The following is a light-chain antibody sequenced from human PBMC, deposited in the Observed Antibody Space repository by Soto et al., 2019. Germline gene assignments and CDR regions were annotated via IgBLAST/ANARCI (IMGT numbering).Light chain of an antibody. Sequence: DIQMAQSPSSLSASIGDRVTITCRASQGISEYLAWYQQRPGNAPNLLIYGASILQSGVPSRFSGSGSGTHFTLTISGLQPEDVATYYCHSYNSIPRTFGQGTTVEIK. CDR3: HSYNSIPRT. J-gene: IGKJ1*01. CDR2: GAS. CDR1: QGISEY. V-gene: IGKV1-27*01.